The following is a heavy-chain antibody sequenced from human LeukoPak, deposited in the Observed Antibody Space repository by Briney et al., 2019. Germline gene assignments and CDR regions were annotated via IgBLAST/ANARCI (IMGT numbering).Heavy chain of an antibody. CDR1: GASISNYY. J-gene: IGHJ4*02. V-gene: IGHV4-59*12. D-gene: IGHD1-26*01. CDR3: SRESGAFCPFGY. Sequence: KTSETLSLTCTVSGASISNYYWSWIRQPPGKGLECIGYVSYSGRTNHNPSLKGRVTISADTSKNQFSLNLTSVTAADTAIYYCSRESGAFCPFGYWGQGTLVIVPP. CDR2: VSYSGRT.